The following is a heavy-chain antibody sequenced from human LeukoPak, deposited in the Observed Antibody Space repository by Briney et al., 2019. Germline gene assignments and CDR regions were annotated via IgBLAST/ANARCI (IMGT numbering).Heavy chain of an antibody. Sequence: PGGSLRLSCAASGFTFSDYHMSWIRQVPGKGLEWVAYIYSNSRTTYYGDSVKGRFTISRDNAKNSLYLQMNSLRVEDTAVYYCLRGAWGRTFDYWGQGTLVTASS. CDR1: GFTFSDYH. CDR3: LRGAWGRTFDY. CDR2: IYSNSRTT. J-gene: IGHJ4*02. D-gene: IGHD3-16*01. V-gene: IGHV3-11*04.